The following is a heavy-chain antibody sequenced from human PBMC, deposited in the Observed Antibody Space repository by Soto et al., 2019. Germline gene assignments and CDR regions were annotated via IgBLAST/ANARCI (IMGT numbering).Heavy chain of an antibody. CDR1: GFTFSSYA. CDR3: ATDKGIAAAGTSEYFQH. J-gene: IGHJ1*01. V-gene: IGHV3-30-3*01. CDR2: ISYDGSNK. D-gene: IGHD6-13*01. Sequence: PGGSLRLSCAASGFTFSSYALHWVRQAPGKGLEWVAVISYDGSNKYYADSVKGRFTISRDNSKNTLYLQMNSLRAEDTAVYYCATDKGIAAAGTSEYFQHWGQGTLVTVSS.